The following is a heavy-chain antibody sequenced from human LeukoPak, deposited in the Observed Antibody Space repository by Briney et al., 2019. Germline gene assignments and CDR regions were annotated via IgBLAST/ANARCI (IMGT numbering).Heavy chain of an antibody. Sequence: PGGSLRLSCAASGFTFSSYSMIWVRQAPGKGLDWVSYISGSSSVIDYADSVKGRFTISRDNARNSVYLQMNSLRAEDTAVYYCARDGAYDSGGYALAPDYWGQGTLVTVSS. D-gene: IGHD3-22*01. CDR2: ISGSSSVI. J-gene: IGHJ4*02. CDR3: ARDGAYDSGGYALAPDY. CDR1: GFTFSSYS. V-gene: IGHV3-48*04.